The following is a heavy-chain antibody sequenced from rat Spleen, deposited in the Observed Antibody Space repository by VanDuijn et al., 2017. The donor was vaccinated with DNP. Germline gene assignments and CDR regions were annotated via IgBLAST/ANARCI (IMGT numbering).Heavy chain of an antibody. V-gene: IGHV2S12*01. CDR3: ARDNYFDY. J-gene: IGHJ2*01. CDR2: MSSGGST. CDR1: GFSLTNYH. Sequence: QVQLKEPGPGLVQPSQTLSLTCTVSGFSLTNYHVDWVRQPPGKGLEWIAAMSSGGSTDYNSALKSRLSISRDTSKSQVFLKMNSLQTEDTAMYFCARDNYFDYWGQGVMVTVSS.